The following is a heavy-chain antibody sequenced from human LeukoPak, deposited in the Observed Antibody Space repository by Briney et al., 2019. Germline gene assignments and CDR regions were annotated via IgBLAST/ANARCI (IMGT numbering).Heavy chain of an antibody. CDR1: GGSVSSGTHY. CDR2: IFYTGST. J-gene: IGHJ4*02. D-gene: IGHD3-3*01. V-gene: IGHV4-39*01. CDR3: ARRPSLSGRSFDF. Sequence: SETLSLTCIVSGGSVSSGTHYWAWMRQPPGKEQEWIGSIFYTGSTYYNPSLKSRASISVDTSKNHFSLKLRSVTAADTAMYYCARRPSLSGRSFDFWGQGTLVTVSS.